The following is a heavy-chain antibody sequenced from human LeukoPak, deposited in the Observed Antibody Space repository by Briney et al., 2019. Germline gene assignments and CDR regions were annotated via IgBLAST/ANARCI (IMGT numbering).Heavy chain of an antibody. J-gene: IGHJ6*03. V-gene: IGHV3-20*04. CDR3: AEDLFETGIAPRVYMDV. CDR1: GFTFDDYG. Sequence: PGGSLRLSCAASGFTFDDYGMSWVRQAPGKGLEWVSGINWNGGSTGYADSVKGRFTISRDNAKNSLYLQMNSLRAEDTALYYCAEDLFETGIAPRVYMDVWGKGTTVTVSS. D-gene: IGHD6-13*01. CDR2: INWNGGST.